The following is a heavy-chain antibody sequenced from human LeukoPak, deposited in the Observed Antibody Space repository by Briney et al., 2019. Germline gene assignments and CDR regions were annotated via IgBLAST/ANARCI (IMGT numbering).Heavy chain of an antibody. Sequence: SGRSLRLSCAASGFSFSDYAMHWVRQAPGKGLEWVALISYDGGRQYYADSVRDRFIISRDNSQRTLYLQMNSLSAEDTAVYYCARERLGWYKAYWGQGILATVSS. CDR3: ARERLGWYKAY. J-gene: IGHJ4*02. CDR2: ISYDGGRQ. V-gene: IGHV3-30*03. D-gene: IGHD6-19*01. CDR1: GFSFSDYA.